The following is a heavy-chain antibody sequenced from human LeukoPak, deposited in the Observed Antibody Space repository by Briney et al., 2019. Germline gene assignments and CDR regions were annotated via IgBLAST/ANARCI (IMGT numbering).Heavy chain of an antibody. CDR1: GFXFSSYW. D-gene: IGHD7-27*01. V-gene: IGHV3-74*01. CDR3: AKKVPANWGSYFDY. CDR2: IHSDGIGT. Sequence: PGRSLRLSCAVSGFXFSSYWIHWIRQAPGKGLLWVSRIHSDGIGTSYADSVRGRFTISRDNAKNTLYLQMDSLRAEDTAVYYCAKKVPANWGSYFDYWGQGTLVTVSS. J-gene: IGHJ4*02.